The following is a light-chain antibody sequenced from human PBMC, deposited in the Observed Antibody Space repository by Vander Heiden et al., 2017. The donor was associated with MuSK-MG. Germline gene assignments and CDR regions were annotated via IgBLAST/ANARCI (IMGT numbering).Light chain of an antibody. J-gene: IGLJ2*01. CDR2: GKN. CDR1: SLRSYY. V-gene: IGLV3-19*01. Sequence: SSELTQDPAVSVALGQTVRITCQGDSLRSYYASWYQQKPGQAPVLVSYGKNNRPSGIPDRFSGPSSGNTASLTITGAQAEDEADYYCNSRDSSGNHLGVVFGGGTKLTVL. CDR3: NSRDSSGNHLGVV.